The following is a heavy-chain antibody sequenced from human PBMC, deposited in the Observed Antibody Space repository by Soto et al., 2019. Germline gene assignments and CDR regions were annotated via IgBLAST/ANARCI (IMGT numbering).Heavy chain of an antibody. CDR2: IYYSGST. V-gene: IGHV4-59*08. D-gene: IGHD3-16*01. CDR3: ARGPYYDLIWNYYYMDV. Sequence: QVQLQESGPGLVKPSETLSLSCNVSGGSISDHYWSWVRQTPGKGLEWIGYIYYSGSTNYNPSLKSRVTISVDTSKNHFSLRLTSVTAADTAVYYCARGPYYDLIWNYYYMDVWGKGTTVTVS. CDR1: GGSISDHY. J-gene: IGHJ6*03.